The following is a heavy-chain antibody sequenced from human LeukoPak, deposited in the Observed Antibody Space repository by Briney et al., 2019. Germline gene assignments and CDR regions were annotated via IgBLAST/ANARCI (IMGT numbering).Heavy chain of an antibody. CDR2: IYYSGST. V-gene: IGHV4-31*11. CDR3: ARGALEYYYDSTTHFDY. CDR1: GGSISSSGYY. J-gene: IGHJ4*02. D-gene: IGHD3-22*01. Sequence: SQTLSLTCAVSGGSISSSGYYWSWIRQHPGKGLEWIGYIYYSGSTYYNLSLKSRVTISVDTSKNQFSLKLSSVTAADTAVYYCARGALEYYYDSTTHFDYWGQGTLVTVSS.